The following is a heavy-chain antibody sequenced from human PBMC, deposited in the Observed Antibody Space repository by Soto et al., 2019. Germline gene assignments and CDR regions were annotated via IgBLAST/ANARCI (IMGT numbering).Heavy chain of an antibody. J-gene: IGHJ5*02. CDR2: IYYSGST. D-gene: IGHD3-16*02. CDR1: GGSISSYY. V-gene: IGHV4-39*01. CDR3: ARQPTYDYVWGSYRPTGWFDP. Sequence: SETLSLTCTVSGGSISSYYWGWIRQPPGKGLEWIGSIYYSGSTYYNPSLKSRVTISVDTSKNQFSLKLSSVTAADTAVYYCARQPTYDYVWGSYRPTGWFDPWGQGTLVTVSS.